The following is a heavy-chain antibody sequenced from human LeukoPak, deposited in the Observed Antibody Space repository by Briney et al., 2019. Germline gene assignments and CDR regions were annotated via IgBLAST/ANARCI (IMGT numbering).Heavy chain of an antibody. CDR3: AGLTAAGPRTNWFDP. J-gene: IGHJ5*02. V-gene: IGHV4-4*07. Sequence: SETLSLTCTVSGGSISSYYWSWIRQPAGKGLEWVGRIYTSGSTNYNPSLKSRVTMSVDTSKNQFSLKLSSVTAADTAVYYCAGLTAAGPRTNWFDPWGQGTLVTVSS. CDR2: IYTSGST. CDR1: GGSISSYY. D-gene: IGHD6-13*01.